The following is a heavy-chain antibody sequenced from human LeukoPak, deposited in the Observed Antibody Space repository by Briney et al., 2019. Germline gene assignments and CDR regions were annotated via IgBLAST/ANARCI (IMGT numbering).Heavy chain of an antibody. CDR3: AREGLSVVDTAMVTWYYFDY. CDR1: GGSISSYY. D-gene: IGHD5-18*01. CDR2: IYYSGST. V-gene: IGHV4-59*01. J-gene: IGHJ4*02. Sequence: SETLSLTCTVSGGSISSYYWSWIRQPPGKGLEWIGYIYYSGSTNYNPSLKSRVTISVDTSKNQFSLKLSSVTAADTAVYYCAREGLSVVDTAMVTWYYFDYWGQGTLVTVSS.